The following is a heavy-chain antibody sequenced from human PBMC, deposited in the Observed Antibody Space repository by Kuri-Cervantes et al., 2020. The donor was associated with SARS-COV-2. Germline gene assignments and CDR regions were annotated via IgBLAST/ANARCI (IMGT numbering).Heavy chain of an antibody. J-gene: IGHJ3*02. Sequence: GESLKISCAASGFTFSNAWMSWVRQAPGKGLEWVGRIKSKTDGGTTDYAAPVKGRFTISRDDSKNTLYLQMNSLKTEDTAVYYCTTAYYDSNQDAFDIWGQGTMVTVSS. CDR2: IKSKTDGGTT. D-gene: IGHD3-22*01. CDR1: GFTFSNAW. V-gene: IGHV3-15*01. CDR3: TTAYYDSNQDAFDI.